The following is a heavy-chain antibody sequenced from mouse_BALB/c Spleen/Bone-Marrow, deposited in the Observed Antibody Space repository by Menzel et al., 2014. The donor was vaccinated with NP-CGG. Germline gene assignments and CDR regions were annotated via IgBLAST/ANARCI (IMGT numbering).Heavy chain of an antibody. CDR3: ARKRDNLYYFDY. CDR1: GYTFTDYH. D-gene: IGHD1-3*01. CDR2: VNPYNGGT. J-gene: IGHJ2*01. V-gene: IGHV1-19*01. Sequence: EVQLQQSGPELAKPGASVKMSCKASGYTFTDYHMDWVKQSHGESFEWIGRVNPYNGGTSYNQKFKGKATLTVDKSSSTAYMELNILTSEDSAVYYCARKRDNLYYFDYWGQGTTLTVSS.